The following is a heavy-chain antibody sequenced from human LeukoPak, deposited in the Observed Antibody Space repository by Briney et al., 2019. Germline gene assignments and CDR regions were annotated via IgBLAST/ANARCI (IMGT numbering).Heavy chain of an antibody. CDR2: IYYSGGT. CDR1: GGSVSSGTYY. V-gene: IGHV4-61*01. Sequence: SETLSLTCTVSGGSVSSGTYYWSWIRQPPGKGLEWIGYIYYSGGTNYNPSLKSRVTISVDTSKNQFSLNHSSVTAADTAVYYCARRRYTSGWDENWGQGTLVTVSS. CDR3: ARRRYTSGWDEN. J-gene: IGHJ4*02. D-gene: IGHD6-19*01.